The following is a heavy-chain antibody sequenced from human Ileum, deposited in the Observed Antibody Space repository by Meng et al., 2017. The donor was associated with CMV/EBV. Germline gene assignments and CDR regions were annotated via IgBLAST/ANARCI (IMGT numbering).Heavy chain of an antibody. Sequence: ASVKVSCKASGYTFIDYYIHWVRQAPGQGLEWMGWINPNSGATTYAQKFQGRVTMTRDTSISTAYMELSSLISDDTDLYYCARVKVAGTFYVQHWGQGTPVTVSS. J-gene: IGHJ1*01. V-gene: IGHV1-2*02. D-gene: IGHD6-19*01. CDR2: INPNSGAT. CDR3: ARVKVAGTFYVQH. CDR1: GYTFIDYY.